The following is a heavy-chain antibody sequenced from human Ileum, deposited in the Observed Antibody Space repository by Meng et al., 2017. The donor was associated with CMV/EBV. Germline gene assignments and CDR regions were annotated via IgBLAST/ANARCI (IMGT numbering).Heavy chain of an antibody. CDR1: GFTFSSYS. V-gene: IGHV3-48*04. D-gene: IGHD2-2*01. CDR2: ISSSSSTI. CDR3: ARVGIVVVPAASGKDV. Sequence: GESLKISCAASGFTFSSYSMNWVRQAPGKGLEWVSYISSSSSTIYYADSVKGRFTISRDNAKNSLYLQMNSLRAEDTAVYYCARVGIVVVPAASGKDVWGQGTTVTVSS. J-gene: IGHJ6*02.